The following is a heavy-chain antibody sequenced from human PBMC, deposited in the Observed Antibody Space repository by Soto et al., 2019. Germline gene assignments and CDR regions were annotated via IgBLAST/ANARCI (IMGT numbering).Heavy chain of an antibody. Sequence: AGGSLRLSCAASGFTFSSYAVSWVRQAPGKGPEWISSISGSGSTIYYADSVKGRFTISRDNSKNTLYLQMSSLRAEDTAVYYCAKVFYYYDSSGYYHFDYWGQGTQVTVSS. CDR3: AKVFYYYDSSGYYHFDY. CDR2: ISGSGSTI. D-gene: IGHD3-22*01. V-gene: IGHV3-23*01. J-gene: IGHJ4*02. CDR1: GFTFSSYA.